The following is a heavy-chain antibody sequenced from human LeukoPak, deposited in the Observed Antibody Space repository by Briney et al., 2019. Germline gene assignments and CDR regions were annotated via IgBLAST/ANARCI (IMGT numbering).Heavy chain of an antibody. V-gene: IGHV1-18*04. D-gene: IGHD3-3*01. CDR2: ISAYNGNT. Sequence: ASVKVSCKASGYTFTSYGISWVRQAPGQGLEWMGWISAYNGNTNYAQKLQGRVTMTTDTSTSTAYMELRSLRSDDTAVYYCARRGTYDFWSGYYTYYFDYWGQGTLVTVSS. CDR3: ARRGTYDFWSGYYTYYFDY. J-gene: IGHJ4*02. CDR1: GYTFTSYG.